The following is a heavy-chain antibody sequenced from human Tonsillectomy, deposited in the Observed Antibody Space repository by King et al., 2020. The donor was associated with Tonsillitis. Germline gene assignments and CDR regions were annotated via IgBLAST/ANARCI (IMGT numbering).Heavy chain of an antibody. Sequence: EVQLVQSGAEVKKPGESLRISCKGSGYSFTSYWISWVRQMPGKGLEWMGRIDPSDSYTNYSPSFQGHVTISADKSISTAYLQWSRLKASDTAMYYCAREVFSSEPGDYFDYWGQGTLVTVSS. CDR3: AREVFSSEPGDYFDY. D-gene: IGHD6-19*01. V-gene: IGHV5-10-1*01. CDR1: GYSFTSYW. CDR2: IDPSDSYT. J-gene: IGHJ4*02.